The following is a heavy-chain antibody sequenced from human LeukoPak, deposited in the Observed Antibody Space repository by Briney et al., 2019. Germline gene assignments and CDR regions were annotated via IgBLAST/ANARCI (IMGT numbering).Heavy chain of an antibody. CDR3: ARGRGVAARPHFYYMDV. CDR2: ISAYNGNT. CDR1: GYTFTSYG. D-gene: IGHD6-6*01. Sequence: ASVKVSCKASGYTFTSYGISWVRQAPGQGLEWMGWISAYNGNTNYAQKLQGRVTITADKSTSTAYMELSSLRSEDTAVYYCARGRGVAARPHFYYMDVWGKGTTVTVSS. V-gene: IGHV1-18*01. J-gene: IGHJ6*03.